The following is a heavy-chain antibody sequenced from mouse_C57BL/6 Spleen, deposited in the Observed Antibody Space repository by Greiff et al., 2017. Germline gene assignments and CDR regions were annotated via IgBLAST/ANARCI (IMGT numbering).Heavy chain of an antibody. D-gene: IGHD3-2*02. CDR2: IYPSDSET. Sequence: QVQLKESGAELVRPGSSVKLSCKASGYTFTSYWMDWVKQRPGQGLEWIGNIYPSDSETHYNQKFKDKATLTVDKSSSTAYMQLSSLTSEDSAVYYCARGSGYGYWGQGTTLTVSS. CDR3: ARGSGYGY. CDR1: GYTFTSYW. V-gene: IGHV1-61*01. J-gene: IGHJ2*01.